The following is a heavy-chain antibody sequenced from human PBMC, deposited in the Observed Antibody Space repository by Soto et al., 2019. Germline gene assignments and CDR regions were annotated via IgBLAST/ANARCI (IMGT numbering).Heavy chain of an antibody. Sequence: SETLSLSCTVSGGSISSGDYYWCWIRQPPGKGLEWIGYIYYSGSTYYNPSLKSRVTISVDTSKNQFSLKLSSVTAADTAVYYXARVVMVYAMGRNWFDPWGQGTLVTVSS. J-gene: IGHJ5*02. CDR1: GGSISSGDYY. CDR3: ARVVMVYAMGRNWFDP. D-gene: IGHD2-8*01. V-gene: IGHV4-30-4*01. CDR2: IYYSGST.